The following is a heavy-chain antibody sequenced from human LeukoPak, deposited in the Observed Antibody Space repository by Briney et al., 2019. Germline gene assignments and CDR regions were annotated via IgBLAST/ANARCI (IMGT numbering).Heavy chain of an antibody. CDR3: ARDSEDIVVVPAAIGLDY. CDR2: ISAYNGNT. D-gene: IGHD2-2*01. CDR1: GYTFTSYG. Sequence: ASVKVSCKASGYTFTSYGISWVRQAPGQGLEWMGWISAYNGNTNYAQKLQGRVTMTTDTSTSTAYMELRSLRSDGTAVYYCARDSEDIVVVPAAIGLDYWGQGTLVTVSS. V-gene: IGHV1-18*01. J-gene: IGHJ4*02.